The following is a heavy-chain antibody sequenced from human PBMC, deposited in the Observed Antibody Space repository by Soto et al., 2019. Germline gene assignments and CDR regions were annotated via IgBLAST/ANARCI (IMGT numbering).Heavy chain of an antibody. D-gene: IGHD2-2*02. CDR3: ARDPGCVGYCSSTSCYKMGKRPCNWFDP. J-gene: IGHJ5*02. Sequence: KPSETLSLTCTVSGGSISSYYWSWIRQPPGKGLEWIGYIYYSGSTNYNPSLKSRVTISVDTSKNQFSLKLSSVTAADTAVYYCARDPGCVGYCSSTSCYKMGKRPCNWFDPPGQRSPVTVSS. CDR1: GGSISSYY. V-gene: IGHV4-59*01. CDR2: IYYSGST.